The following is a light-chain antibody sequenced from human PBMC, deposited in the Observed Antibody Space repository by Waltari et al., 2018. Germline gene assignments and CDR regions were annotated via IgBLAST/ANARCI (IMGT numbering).Light chain of an antibody. J-gene: IGLJ3*02. CDR3: QSIDSRGAA. CDR1: MFPRQY. Sequence: SYELTQPPSVSVSPGQTARIPCSGDMFPRQYAYWYQKKPGQAPVMVIEKDSERPSGVPERFSGSSSGTTVSLIISGVRAEDEAEYYCQSIDSRGAAFGGGTTLTVL. CDR2: KDS. V-gene: IGLV3-25*03.